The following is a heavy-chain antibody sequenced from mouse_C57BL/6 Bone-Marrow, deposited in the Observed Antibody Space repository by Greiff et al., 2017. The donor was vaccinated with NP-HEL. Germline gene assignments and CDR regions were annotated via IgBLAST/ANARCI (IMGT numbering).Heavy chain of an antibody. CDR3: ARNDYYGSSYGFAY. J-gene: IGHJ3*01. CDR2: IHPNSGST. D-gene: IGHD1-1*01. Sequence: QVQLQQPGAELVKPGASVKLSCKASGYTFTSYWMHWVKQRPGQGLEWIGMIHPNSGSTNYNEKFKSKATLTVDKSSSTAYMQLSSLTYEDSAVYYCARNDYYGSSYGFAYWGQGTLVTVSA. CDR1: GYTFTSYW. V-gene: IGHV1-64*01.